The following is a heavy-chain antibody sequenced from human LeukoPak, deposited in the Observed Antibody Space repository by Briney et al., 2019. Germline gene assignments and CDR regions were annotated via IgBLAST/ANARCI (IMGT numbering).Heavy chain of an antibody. CDR3: ARESGYCSGGTCYNWFDP. V-gene: IGHV3-74*01. CDR2: INRDGSSI. D-gene: IGHD2-15*01. Sequence: GGSLRLSCGASGFTFSSYWMHWVRQAPGKGLVWVSRINRDGSSISYADSVRGRFTVSRDNAKNTLYLQMNSLRAEDTAVYYCARESGYCSGGTCYNWFDPWGQGTLVTVSS. J-gene: IGHJ5*02. CDR1: GFTFSSYW.